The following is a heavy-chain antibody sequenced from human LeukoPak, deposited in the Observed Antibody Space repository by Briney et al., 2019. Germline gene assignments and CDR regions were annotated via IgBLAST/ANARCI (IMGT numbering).Heavy chain of an antibody. CDR2: TRNKANSYTT. CDR1: GFTFSDHY. J-gene: IGHJ6*02. CDR3: ARGCSGGSCYSDYYYGMDV. D-gene: IGHD2-15*01. Sequence: PGGSLRLSCAASGFTFSDHYMDWVRQAPGKGLEWVGRTRNKANSYTTEYAASVKGRFTISRDDSKNSLYLQMNSLKTEDTAVYYCARGCSGGSCYSDYYYGMDVWGQGTTVTVSS. V-gene: IGHV3-72*01.